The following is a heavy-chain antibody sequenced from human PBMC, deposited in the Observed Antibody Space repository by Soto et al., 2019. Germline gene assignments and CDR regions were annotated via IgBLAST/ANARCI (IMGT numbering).Heavy chain of an antibody. V-gene: IGHV1-69*13. CDR3: AREPRSGDIVATITDQWSDP. D-gene: IGHD5-12*01. CDR2: IIPVFGAA. Sequence: SVKVSCKASGGTFSSYALSWLRPAPGQVLEWRGGIIPVFGAANYAHKFQGRVTITLDESTSTANRELSSLGSEATAVYYCAREPRSGDIVATITDQWSDPRGQGTVVTVSS. J-gene: IGHJ5*02. CDR1: GGTFSSYA.